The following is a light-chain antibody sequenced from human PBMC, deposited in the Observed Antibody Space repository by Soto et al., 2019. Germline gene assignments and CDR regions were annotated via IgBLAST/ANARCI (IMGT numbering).Light chain of an antibody. Sequence: SYELTQPLSVSVALGQTATISCGGDNVGSKNVQWYQRKPGQAPLMVIYRDSGRPSEIPERFSGSHSGNTATLTITRAQGGDEADYYCQVLDSNTAHVLFGGGTKLTVL. CDR1: NVGSKN. CDR2: RDS. CDR3: QVLDSNTAHVL. V-gene: IGLV3-9*01. J-gene: IGLJ2*01.